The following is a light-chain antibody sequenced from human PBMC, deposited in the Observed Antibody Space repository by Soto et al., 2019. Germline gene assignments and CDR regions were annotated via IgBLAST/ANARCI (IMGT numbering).Light chain of an antibody. CDR1: QGISTY. V-gene: IGKV1-9*01. J-gene: IGKJ5*01. Sequence: DIQLTQSPSFLSASVGDRVTITCRASQGISTYLAWYQQKLGKAPKLLIYDASTLESGVPSRFSGSGSGTEFTLTISSLQPDHFATYFCQQYNSYPITFGQGTRL. CDR3: QQYNSYPIT. CDR2: DAS.